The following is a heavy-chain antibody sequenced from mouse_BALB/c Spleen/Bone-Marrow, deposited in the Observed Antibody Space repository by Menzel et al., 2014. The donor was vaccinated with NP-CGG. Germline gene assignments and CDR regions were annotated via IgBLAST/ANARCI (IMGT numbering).Heavy chain of an antibody. J-gene: IGHJ1*01. CDR1: GFTFSGYA. CDR3: TRGRRDYGWYFDV. Sequence: EVMLVESGGDLVKPGGSLKLSCAASGFTFSGYAMSWVRQTPEKRLECVASISNGGSTYYPDSVKGRFTISRDNARNILYLQMTSLRSEDTAMYYCTRGRRDYGWYFDVWGAGTTVTVSS. CDR2: ISNGGST. D-gene: IGHD2-4*01. V-gene: IGHV5-6-5*01.